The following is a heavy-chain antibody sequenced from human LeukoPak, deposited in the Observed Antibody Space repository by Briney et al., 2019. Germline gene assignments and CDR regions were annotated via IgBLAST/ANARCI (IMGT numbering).Heavy chain of an antibody. CDR2: ISAYNGNT. Sequence: SSVKVSCKASGYRFTSYGISWVRQAPGQGLEWTGWISAYNGNTNYVQKLQGRVTMTTDTTTSTAYMELRSLRSDDTAIYYCARARGILTGLDYWGQGTLVTVSS. J-gene: IGHJ4*02. V-gene: IGHV1-18*01. D-gene: IGHD3-9*01. CDR3: ARARGILTGLDY. CDR1: GYRFTSYG.